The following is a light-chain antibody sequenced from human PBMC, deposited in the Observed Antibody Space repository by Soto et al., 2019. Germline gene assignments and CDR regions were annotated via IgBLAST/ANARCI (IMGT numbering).Light chain of an antibody. Sequence: DIVMTQSPDSLAVSLGERATINCKSSQSVLLSSNNKNYFGWYQQKPGQPPKLLIYWASTRESGVPDRFSGSGSVTDFTLTISSLQAEDVAVYDCQQYYSTPPSVGQGTKLEIK. CDR1: QSVLLSSNNKNY. V-gene: IGKV4-1*01. CDR3: QQYYSTPPS. J-gene: IGKJ2*01. CDR2: WAS.